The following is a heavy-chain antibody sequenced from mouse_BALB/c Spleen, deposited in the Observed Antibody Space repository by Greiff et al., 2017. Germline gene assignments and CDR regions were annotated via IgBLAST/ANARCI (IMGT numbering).Heavy chain of an antibody. Sequence: VQLQQSAAELARPGASVKMSCKASGYTFTSYTMHWAKQRPGQGLEWIGYINPSSGYTEYNQKFKDKTTLTADKSSSTAYMQLSSLTSEDSAVYYCARRESMVTLYAMDYWGQGTSVTVSS. CDR2: INPSSGYT. CDR1: GYTFTSYT. J-gene: IGHJ4*01. CDR3: ARRESMVTLYAMDY. V-gene: IGHV1-4*02. D-gene: IGHD2-10*02.